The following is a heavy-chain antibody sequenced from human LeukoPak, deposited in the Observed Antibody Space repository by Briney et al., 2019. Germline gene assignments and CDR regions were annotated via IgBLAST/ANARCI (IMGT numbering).Heavy chain of an antibody. J-gene: IGHJ4*02. Sequence: SETLSLTCTVSGGSISSSSYYWAWIRQPPGKGLEYIGSYSGSTYYNPSLKSRVTISVDTSKKQFSLKLSSVTAADTAVYYCARSSYGAGSKPYWVDYWGQGTLVTVSS. V-gene: IGHV4-39*01. CDR1: GGSISSSSYY. D-gene: IGHD3-10*01. CDR2: YSGST. CDR3: ARSSYGAGSKPYWVDY.